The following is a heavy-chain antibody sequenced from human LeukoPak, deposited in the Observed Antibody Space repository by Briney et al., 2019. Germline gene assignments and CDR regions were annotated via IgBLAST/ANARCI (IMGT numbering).Heavy chain of an antibody. V-gene: IGHV3-53*01. CDR1: GFTVSSNY. D-gene: IGHD2-15*01. CDR3: ARDHPYCSGGSCYSAYYYYGMDV. J-gene: IGHJ6*02. CDR2: IYSGGST. Sequence: GGSLRLSCAASGFTVSSNYMSWVRQAPGKGLEWVSVIYSGGSTYYADSVKGRFTISRDNSKNTLYLQINSLRAEDTAVYYCARDHPYCSGGSCYSAYYYYGMDVWGQGTTVTVSS.